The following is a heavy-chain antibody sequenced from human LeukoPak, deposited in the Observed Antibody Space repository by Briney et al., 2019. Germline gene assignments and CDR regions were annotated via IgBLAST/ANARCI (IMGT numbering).Heavy chain of an antibody. CDR3: ARDPGNSSGYYFDY. CDR1: GFTFSSYG. J-gene: IGHJ4*02. CDR2: IWYDGSNK. D-gene: IGHD3-22*01. Sequence: GRSLRLSCAASGFTFSSYGMHWVRQAPGKGLEWVAVIWYDGSNKYYADSVKGRFTISRDNSKNTLYLQMNSLRAEDTAVYYCARDPGNSSGYYFDYSGQGTLVTVSS. V-gene: IGHV3-33*01.